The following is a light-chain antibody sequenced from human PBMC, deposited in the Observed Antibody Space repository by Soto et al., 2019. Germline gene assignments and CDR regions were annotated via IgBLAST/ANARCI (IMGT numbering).Light chain of an antibody. CDR1: QSVSSSY. V-gene: IGKV3D-20*02. J-gene: IGKJ1*01. CDR2: DAS. CDR3: RQRFNWPTWT. Sequence: EIVLTQSPGTLSLSPGERATLSCRASQSVSSSYLAWYQQKPGQAPRLLIYDASNRATGIPARFSGTGSGTDFTLTITSLEPEDFAVYYCRQRFNWPTWTFGQGTKVDIK.